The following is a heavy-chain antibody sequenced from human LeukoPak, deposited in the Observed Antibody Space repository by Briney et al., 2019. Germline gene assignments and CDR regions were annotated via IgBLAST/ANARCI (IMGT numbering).Heavy chain of an antibody. D-gene: IGHD5-24*01. CDR2: IYTSGST. V-gene: IGHV4-61*02. Sequence: PSETLSLTCTVSGGSISSGSYYWSWIRQPAGKGLEWIGRIYTSGSTNYTPSLKSRVTISVDTSKNQFSLRLSSVTAADTAVYFCMRHEEEDGYNAKPFDFWGQGTLVTVSS. J-gene: IGHJ4*02. CDR3: MRHEEEDGYNAKPFDF. CDR1: GGSISSGSYY.